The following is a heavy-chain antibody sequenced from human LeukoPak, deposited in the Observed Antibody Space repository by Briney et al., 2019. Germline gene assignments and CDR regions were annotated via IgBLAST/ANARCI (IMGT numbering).Heavy chain of an antibody. CDR3: AKEQDNRLLLSHFDS. Sequence: DPGGSLRLSCAASGFTFSNYAMNWVRQTPGKGLQWVSAVSGDGQRTFYADSVKGRFTIFRDNSMNTLSLQMNSLRVEDTAVYYCAKEQDNRLLLSHFDSWGQGILVTVSA. CDR1: GFTFSNYA. D-gene: IGHD1-14*01. CDR2: VSGDGQRT. J-gene: IGHJ4*02. V-gene: IGHV3-23*01.